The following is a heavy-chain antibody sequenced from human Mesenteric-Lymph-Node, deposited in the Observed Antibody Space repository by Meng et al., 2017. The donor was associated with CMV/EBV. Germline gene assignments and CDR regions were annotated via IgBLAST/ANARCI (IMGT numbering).Heavy chain of an antibody. CDR3: ARDCEYSSSLGAKRRGGMDV. V-gene: IGHV3-30*02. CDR2: IRYDGSNK. CDR1: GFTFSSYG. J-gene: IGHJ6*02. Sequence: GESLKISCAASGFTFSSYGMHWVRQAPGKGLEWVAFIRYDGSNKYYADSVKGRFTISRDNAKNTLYLQMNSLRAEDTAVYYCARDCEYSSSLGAKRRGGMDVWGQGTTVTVSS. D-gene: IGHD6-6*01.